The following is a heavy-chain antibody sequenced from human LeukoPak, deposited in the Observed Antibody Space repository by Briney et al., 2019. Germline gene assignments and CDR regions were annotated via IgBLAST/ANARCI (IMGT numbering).Heavy chain of an antibody. CDR2: INPSGGST. J-gene: IGHJ1*01. V-gene: IGHV1-46*01. D-gene: IGHD6-19*01. CDR1: GYTFTSYY. Sequence: ASVKVSCKASGYTFTSYYMHWVRQAPGQGLEWMGIINPSGGSTSYAQKFQGGVTMTRDMSTSTVYMELSSLRSEDTAVYYCATLIAVAGTGDYFQHWGQGTLVTVSS. CDR3: ATLIAVAGTGDYFQH.